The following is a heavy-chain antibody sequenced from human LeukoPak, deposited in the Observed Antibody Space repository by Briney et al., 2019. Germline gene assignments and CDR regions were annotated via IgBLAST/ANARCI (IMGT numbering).Heavy chain of an antibody. CDR3: ARDTYYYDSSGSAFDI. V-gene: IGHV1-8*03. CDR2: MNPNSGNT. J-gene: IGHJ3*02. Sequence: ASVKVSCKASGYTFTSYDINWVRQATGQGLEWMGWMNPNSGNTGYAQKFQGRVTITRNTSISTAYMELSSLRSEDTAVYYCARDTYYYDSSGSAFDISRQGTMVTVSS. CDR1: GYTFTSYD. D-gene: IGHD3-22*01.